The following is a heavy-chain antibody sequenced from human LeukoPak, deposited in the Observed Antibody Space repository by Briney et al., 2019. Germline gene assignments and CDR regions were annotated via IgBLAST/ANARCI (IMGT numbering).Heavy chain of an antibody. CDR3: ARDLRSPYYYYYYGMDV. D-gene: IGHD3-16*01. J-gene: IGHJ6*02. CDR2: IYYSGST. Sequence: SETLSLTCTVSGGSISSYYWSWIRQPPGKGLEWIGYIYYSGSTNYNPSLKSRVTISADTSKNQFSLKLSSVTSADTAVYYCARDLRSPYYYYYYGMDVWGQGTTVTVSS. CDR1: GGSISSYY. V-gene: IGHV4-59*01.